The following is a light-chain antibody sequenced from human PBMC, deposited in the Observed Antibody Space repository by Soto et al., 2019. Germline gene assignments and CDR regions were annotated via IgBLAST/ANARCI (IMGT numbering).Light chain of an antibody. J-gene: IGLJ2*01. CDR3: GADHGSGSNFLVV. CDR2: VGTGGIVG. CDR1: RGYSNYK. Sequence: QPVLTQPPSASASLGASVTLTCTLSRGYSNYKVDWYQQRPGKGPRFVMRVGTGGIVGSKGDGIPDRFSVLGSGLNRYLTIKNIQEEDESDYHCGADHGSGSNFLVVFGGGTKVTVL. V-gene: IGLV9-49*01.